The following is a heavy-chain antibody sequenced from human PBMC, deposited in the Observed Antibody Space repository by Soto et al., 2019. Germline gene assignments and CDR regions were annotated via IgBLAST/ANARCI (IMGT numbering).Heavy chain of an antibody. V-gene: IGHV1-46*01. J-gene: IGHJ6*02. D-gene: IGHD7-27*01. CDR3: ASNRDWGSRIYYYYGMDV. CDR2: INPSGGST. CDR1: GYTFTSYY. Sequence: ASVKVSCKASGYTFTSYYMHWVRQPPGQGLEWMGIINPSGGSTSYAQKFQGRVTMTRDTSTSTVYMELSSLRSEDTAVYYCASNRDWGSRIYYYYGMDVWGQGTTVTVSS.